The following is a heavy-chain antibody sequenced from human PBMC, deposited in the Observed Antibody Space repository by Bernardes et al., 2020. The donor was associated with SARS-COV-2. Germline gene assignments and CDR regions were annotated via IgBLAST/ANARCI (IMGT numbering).Heavy chain of an antibody. Sequence: GGSLRLSCAASGFSFSSYAMHWVRQAPGKGLEWVAVISYDGSNKYYGDSVKCRFTISRDNSKNTLYLQMNSLRGDDTAVYYCAKRTAAYCGGDCYSGEFDYWGQGTLVTVSS. J-gene: IGHJ4*02. D-gene: IGHD2-21*02. CDR3: AKRTAAYCGGDCYSGEFDY. V-gene: IGHV3-30*18. CDR2: ISYDGSNK. CDR1: GFSFSSYA.